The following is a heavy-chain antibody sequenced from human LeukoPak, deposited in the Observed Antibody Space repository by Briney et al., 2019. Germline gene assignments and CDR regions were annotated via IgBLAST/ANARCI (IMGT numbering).Heavy chain of an antibody. D-gene: IGHD2-21*02. CDR2: VSSDGVNT. Sequence: GGSLRLSCAASGFTFSNFAMSWVRQAPGKGLEWVSAVSSDGVNTYYTESLKGRFTISRDNSKNTVYLQMHSLTVDDTAVYYCAKDRLLNCRGDCYIFDYWGQGTVVTVSS. V-gene: IGHV3-23*01. CDR1: GFTFSNFA. J-gene: IGHJ4*02. CDR3: AKDRLLNCRGDCYIFDY.